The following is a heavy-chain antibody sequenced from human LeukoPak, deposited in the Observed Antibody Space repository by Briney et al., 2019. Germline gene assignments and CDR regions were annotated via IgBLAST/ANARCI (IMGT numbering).Heavy chain of an antibody. Sequence: SETLSLTCTVSGGSISSYYWSWIRQPPGKGLEWIGYIYYSGSTNYNPSPKSRVTISVDTSKNQFSLKLSSVTAADTAVYYCARTSGGPNWFDPWGQGTLVTVSS. CDR2: IYYSGST. J-gene: IGHJ5*02. CDR1: GGSISSYY. V-gene: IGHV4-59*01. D-gene: IGHD3-10*01. CDR3: ARTSGGPNWFDP.